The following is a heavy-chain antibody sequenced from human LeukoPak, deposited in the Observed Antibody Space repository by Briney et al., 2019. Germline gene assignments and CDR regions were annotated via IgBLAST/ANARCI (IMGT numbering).Heavy chain of an antibody. CDR1: GGPVSSGSYY. D-gene: IGHD3-10*01. CDR3: ASADYYGSDYGMDV. J-gene: IGHJ6*02. CDR2: IYYSGST. V-gene: IGHV4-61*01. Sequence: SETLSLTCTVSGGPVSSGSYYWSWIRQPPGKGLEWIGYIYYSGSTNYNPSLKSRVTTSVDTSKNQFSLKLSSVTAADTAVYYCASADYYGSDYGMDVWGQGTTVTVSS.